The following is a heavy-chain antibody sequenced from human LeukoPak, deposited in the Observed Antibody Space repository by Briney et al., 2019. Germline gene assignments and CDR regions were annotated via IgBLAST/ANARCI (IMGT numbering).Heavy chain of an antibody. Sequence: SETLSLTCAVYGVSFSGYYWSWIRQPPGKGLDWLGEINHSGSNNYNPSLKTRVTISVDTSKNQFSLKLSSVTAADTAVYYCARGGKQQLSAYCDYWGQGTLVTVSS. V-gene: IGHV4-34*01. J-gene: IGHJ4*02. CDR3: ARGGKQQLSAYCDY. D-gene: IGHD6-13*01. CDR2: INHSGSN. CDR1: GVSFSGYY.